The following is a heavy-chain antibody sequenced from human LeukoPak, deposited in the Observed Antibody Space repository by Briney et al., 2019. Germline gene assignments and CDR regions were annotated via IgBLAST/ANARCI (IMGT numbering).Heavy chain of an antibody. J-gene: IGHJ6*02. V-gene: IGHV3-74*01. D-gene: IGHD2-2*01. CDR1: GFNFASNW. CDR2: INSGGSGT. CDR3: AKDQLYYYGMDV. Sequence: GGSLRLSCAASGFNFASNWMHWVRQTPGKGLMWVSRINSGGSGTSYADSVEGRFTISRDNAKNTLYLQMNSLRAEDTAVYYCAKDQLYYYGMDVWGQGTTVTVSS.